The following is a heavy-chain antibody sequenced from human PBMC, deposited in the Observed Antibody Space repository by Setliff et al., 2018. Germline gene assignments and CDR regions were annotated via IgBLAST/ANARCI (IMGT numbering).Heavy chain of an antibody. J-gene: IGHJ6*03. D-gene: IGHD1-1*01. Sequence: GSLRLSCAASGFSFSSYWMHWVRQGPGKGLVWVSRINSDESTTNYAGSVKGRFTISRDNAKNTLYLQMNSLRAEDTAVYYCARDREGDGNYYMDVWGKGATVTVSS. CDR3: ARDREGDGNYYMDV. V-gene: IGHV3-74*01. CDR2: INSDESTT. CDR1: GFSFSSYW.